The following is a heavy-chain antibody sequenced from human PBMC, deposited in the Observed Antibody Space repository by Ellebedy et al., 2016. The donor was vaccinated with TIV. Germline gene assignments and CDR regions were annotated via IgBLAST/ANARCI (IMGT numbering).Heavy chain of an antibody. D-gene: IGHD6-19*01. CDR2: ISGSGGST. CDR3: AKECIAVDDCDP. Sequence: GESLKISCAASGFTFSSYAMSWVRQAPGKGLEWVSAISGSGGSTYYADSVKGRFTISRDNSKNTLYLQMNSLRAEDTAVYYCAKECIAVDDCDPWGQGTLVTVSS. V-gene: IGHV3-23*01. CDR1: GFTFSSYA. J-gene: IGHJ5*02.